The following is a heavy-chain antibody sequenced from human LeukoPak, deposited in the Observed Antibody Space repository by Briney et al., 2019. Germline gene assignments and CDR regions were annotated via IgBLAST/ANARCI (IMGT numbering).Heavy chain of an antibody. Sequence: ASVKVSCKASGDIFTSYYVHWVRQAPGQGLEWMGIINPSGGSTSYAQNFQGRVTMTRDTSTSTVYMELGSLRSEDTAVYYCARDHNFRDYYDSSGYLNWFDPWGQGTLVTVSS. CDR1: GDIFTSYY. CDR2: INPSGGST. D-gene: IGHD3-22*01. CDR3: ARDHNFRDYYDSSGYLNWFDP. V-gene: IGHV1-46*01. J-gene: IGHJ5*02.